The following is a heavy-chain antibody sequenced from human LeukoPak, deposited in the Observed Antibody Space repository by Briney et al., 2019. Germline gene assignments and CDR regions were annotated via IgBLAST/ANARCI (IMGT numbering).Heavy chain of an antibody. Sequence: ASVKVSCKASGYTITGYYIHWVRQAPGRGLEWMGWINPNSGDTNYAQKFQGRVTMTRDTSINTAFMELSRLRSDDTAVYYCARGRHWNQGNFDYWGQGTLVTVSS. CDR2: INPNSGDT. J-gene: IGHJ4*02. D-gene: IGHD1-1*01. CDR1: GYTITGYY. V-gene: IGHV1-2*02. CDR3: ARGRHWNQGNFDY.